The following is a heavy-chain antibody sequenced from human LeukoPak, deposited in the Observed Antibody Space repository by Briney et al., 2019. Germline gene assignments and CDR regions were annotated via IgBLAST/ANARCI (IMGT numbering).Heavy chain of an antibody. Sequence: TGGSLRLSCAVSGFTFISYAMSWVRQAPGKGLEWVSVISASGGSTYYANSVKGRLTISRDNSKNTLYLQMNSLRAEDTAVYHCANGGYSGYDPVDYWGQGTLVTVSS. D-gene: IGHD5-12*01. CDR2: ISASGGST. CDR3: ANGGYSGYDPVDY. V-gene: IGHV3-23*01. CDR1: GFTFISYA. J-gene: IGHJ4*02.